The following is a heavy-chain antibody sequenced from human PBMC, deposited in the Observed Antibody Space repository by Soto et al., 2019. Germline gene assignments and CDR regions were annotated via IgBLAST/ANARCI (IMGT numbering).Heavy chain of an antibody. CDR3: ARERGDIVVVVAADAFDI. D-gene: IGHD2-15*01. J-gene: IGHJ3*02. V-gene: IGHV1-18*01. CDR2: ISAYNGNT. Sequence: QVQLVQSGAEVEKPGASVKVSCKASGYTFTSYGISWVRQAPGQGLEWMGWISAYNGNTNYAQKLQGRVTMTTDTSTSTAYMELRSLRSDDTAVYYCARERGDIVVVVAADAFDIWGQGTMVTVSS. CDR1: GYTFTSYG.